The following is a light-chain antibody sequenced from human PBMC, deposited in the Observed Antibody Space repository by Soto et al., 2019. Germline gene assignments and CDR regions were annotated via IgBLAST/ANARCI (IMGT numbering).Light chain of an antibody. CDR3: SSYTSSSTL. CDR1: SCDVGGYNY. Sequence: QSVLTQPASVSGSPGQSITISCTGTSCDVGGYNYVSWYQQHPGKAPKLMIYEVSNRPSGVSNRFSGSKSGNTASLTISGLQAEDEADYYCSSYTSSSTLFXTGTKVTVL. J-gene: IGLJ1*01. V-gene: IGLV2-14*01. CDR2: EVS.